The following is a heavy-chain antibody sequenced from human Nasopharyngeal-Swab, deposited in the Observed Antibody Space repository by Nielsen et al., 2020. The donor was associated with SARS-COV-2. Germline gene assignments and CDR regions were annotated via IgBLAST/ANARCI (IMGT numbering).Heavy chain of an antibody. CDR3: ARGGPLLRYFPRNWFDP. D-gene: IGHD3-9*01. J-gene: IGHJ5*02. V-gene: IGHV4-34*01. Sequence: WIRQAPGKGLEWIGEINHSGSTNYNPSLKSRVTISVDTSKNQFSLKLSSVTAADTAVYYCARGGPLLRYFPRNWFDPWGQGTLVTVSS. CDR2: INHSGST.